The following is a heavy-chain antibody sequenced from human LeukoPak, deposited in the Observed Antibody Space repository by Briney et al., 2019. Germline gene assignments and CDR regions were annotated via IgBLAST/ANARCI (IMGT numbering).Heavy chain of an antibody. Sequence: GGSLRLSCAASGFTFSSYWMSWVRQAPGKGLEWVANFKQDVSEKYYVDSVKGRFTISRDNAKNSLYLQMNSLRAEDTAVYYCAKVRKSIWYLEFDYWGQGTLVTVSS. CDR3: AKVRKSIWYLEFDY. J-gene: IGHJ4*02. V-gene: IGHV3-7*03. CDR1: GFTFSSYW. CDR2: FKQDVSEK. D-gene: IGHD6-13*01.